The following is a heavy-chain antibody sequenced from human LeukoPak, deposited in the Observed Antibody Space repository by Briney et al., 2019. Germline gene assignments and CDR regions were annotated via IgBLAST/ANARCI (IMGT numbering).Heavy chain of an antibody. CDR3: ARDTTIFGVVITPGWYFDL. CDR1: GYTFTGYY. D-gene: IGHD3-3*01. CDR2: INPNSGGT. V-gene: IGHV1-2*04. Sequence: GGSLRLSCAASGYTFTGYYMHWVRQAPGQGLEWMGWINPNSGGTNYAQKFQGWVTMTRDTSTSTVYMELSSLRSEDTAVYYCARDTTIFGVVITPGWYFDLWGRGTLVTVSS. J-gene: IGHJ2*01.